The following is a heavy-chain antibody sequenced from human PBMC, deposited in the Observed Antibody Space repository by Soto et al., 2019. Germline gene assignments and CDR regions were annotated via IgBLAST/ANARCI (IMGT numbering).Heavy chain of an antibody. CDR2: ISGSGGST. J-gene: IGHJ4*02. CDR3: AQRITMDLD. CDR1: GFTFSSSA. Sequence: GALRVFSAASGFTFSSSAMSRVRQAPGKGLEWVSAISGSGGSTYYADSVKGRFTISRDNSKKTLYLQMNSLRAEDTAVYYCAQRITMDLDWGQGTLVTVSS. D-gene: IGHD3-10*01. V-gene: IGHV3-23*01.